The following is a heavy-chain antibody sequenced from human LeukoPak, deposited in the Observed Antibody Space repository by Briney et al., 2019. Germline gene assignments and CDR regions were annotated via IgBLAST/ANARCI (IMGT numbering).Heavy chain of an antibody. D-gene: IGHD6-19*01. CDR2: ISSSSSYI. CDR1: GCTFSSYS. CDR3: ARFAPKSSGWY. J-gene: IGHJ4*02. V-gene: IGHV3-21*01. Sequence: GGSLRLSCAVSGCTFSSYSMNWVRQAPGKGLEWVSSISSSSSYIYYAESVKGRFTISRDNAKNSLYLQMNSLGAEDTAVYYCARFAPKSSGWYWGQGTLVTVSS.